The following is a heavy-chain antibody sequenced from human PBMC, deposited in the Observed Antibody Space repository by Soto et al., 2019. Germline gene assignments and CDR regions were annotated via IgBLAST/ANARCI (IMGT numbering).Heavy chain of an antibody. Sequence: SETLSLTCAVSGGSISSSNWRSWVRQPPGKGLEWIGEIYHSGSTNYNPSLKSRVTISVDKSKNQFSLKLSSVTAADTAVYYCAGGQRLWSWFDPWGQGTLVTVS. CDR1: GGSISSSNW. CDR2: IYHSGST. J-gene: IGHJ5*02. D-gene: IGHD5-12*01. V-gene: IGHV4-4*02. CDR3: AGGQRLWSWFDP.